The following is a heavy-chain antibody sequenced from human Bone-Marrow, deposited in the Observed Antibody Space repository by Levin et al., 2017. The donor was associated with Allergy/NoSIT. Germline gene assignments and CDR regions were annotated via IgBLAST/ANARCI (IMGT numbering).Heavy chain of an antibody. J-gene: IGHJ4*02. V-gene: IGHV3-30-3*01. CDR2: IAHDGSNK. CDR1: GFTFSTSN. Sequence: LSLTCAASGFTFSTSNMHWVRQAPGKGLEWVAVIAHDGSNKYYADSVRGRFTISRDNSKNTLDLQMKSLRAEDTAMYYCARLDTAMVNDLGYWGQGTLVTVSS. CDR3: ARLDTAMVNDLGY. D-gene: IGHD5-18*01.